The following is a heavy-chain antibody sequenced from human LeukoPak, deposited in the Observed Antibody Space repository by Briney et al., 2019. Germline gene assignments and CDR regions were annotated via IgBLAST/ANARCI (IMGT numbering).Heavy chain of an antibody. Sequence: GGSLRLSCAASGFTFSSYSMNWVRQAPGKGLEGVSGISWNSGSIGYADSVKGRFTISRDNAKNSLYLQMNSLRAEDTALYYCQKDFHRLGEFDAFGIWGEGTMVTVSS. D-gene: IGHD3-16*01. CDR1: GFTFSSYS. V-gene: IGHV3-9*01. CDR3: QKDFHRLGEFDAFGI. CDR2: ISWNSGSI. J-gene: IGHJ3*02.